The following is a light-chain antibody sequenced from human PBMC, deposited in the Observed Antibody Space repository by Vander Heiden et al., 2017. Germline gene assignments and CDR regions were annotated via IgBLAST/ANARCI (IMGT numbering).Light chain of an antibody. Sequence: DIQLTQSPFSLSASVGDRVTITCQARQDISNYLNWYQQKPGKAPKLLIYDASNLETGVPSRFSGSGSGTDFTFTISSLQPEDIATYYCQQYDNLFTFGPGTKVDIK. V-gene: IGKV1-33*01. CDR3: QQYDNLFT. CDR1: QDISNY. CDR2: DAS. J-gene: IGKJ3*01.